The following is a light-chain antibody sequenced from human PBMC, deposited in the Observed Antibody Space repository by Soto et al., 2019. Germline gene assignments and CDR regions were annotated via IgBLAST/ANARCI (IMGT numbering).Light chain of an antibody. Sequence: QSVLTQPPSVSGAPGQRVTISCSGSSSNIGNNYVSWYQQLPGTAPNLLIYENNKRPSGIPDRVSGSTSGTSATLDITGLQPGAEADYYCGTWDSSLSAVVFGGGTKLTVL. CDR1: SSNIGNNY. J-gene: IGLJ2*01. V-gene: IGLV1-51*02. CDR2: ENN. CDR3: GTWDSSLSAVV.